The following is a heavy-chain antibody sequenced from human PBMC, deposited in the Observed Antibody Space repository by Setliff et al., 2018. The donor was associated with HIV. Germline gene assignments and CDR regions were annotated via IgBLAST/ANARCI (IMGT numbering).Heavy chain of an antibody. Sequence: ASVKVSCKASGYTFTSCAMHWVRQAPGQRLEWMGWINAGNGNTKYSQKFQGRVTITRDTSASTAYMELSSLRSEDTAVYYCARGHLDRDYWEDIVGNWFAPWGQGTLVTVSS. D-gene: IGHD2-21*01. CDR3: ARGHLDRDYWEDIVGNWFAP. J-gene: IGHJ5*02. CDR2: INAGNGNT. CDR1: GYTFTSCA. V-gene: IGHV1-3*01.